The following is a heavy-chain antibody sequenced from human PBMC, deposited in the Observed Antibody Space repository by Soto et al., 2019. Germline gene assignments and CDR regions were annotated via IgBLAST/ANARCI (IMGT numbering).Heavy chain of an antibody. CDR1: GYTFTDAY. D-gene: IGHD1-7*01. J-gene: IGHJ4*02. CDR3: AREEGTELDF. Sequence: QVRLVQSGAEVKKPGASVKVTCKPSGYTFTDAYIHWVRQAPGQGLEWLGWINPKNGGTNYAQKFQGRVTMTRDTSSSTAFMELSSLNSNDPAVYYCAREEGTELDFWGQGTLVTFSS. CDR2: INPKNGGT. V-gene: IGHV1-2*02.